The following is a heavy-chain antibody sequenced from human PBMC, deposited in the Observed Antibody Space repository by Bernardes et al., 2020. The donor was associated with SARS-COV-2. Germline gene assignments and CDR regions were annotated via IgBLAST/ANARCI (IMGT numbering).Heavy chain of an antibody. J-gene: IGHJ6*02. Sequence: GGSLRLSCAASGFTFSSYSMNWVRQAPGKGLEWVSSISSSSSYIYYADSVKGRFTISRDNAKNSLYLQMNSLRAEDTAVYYCARPIFGVVTSYYYYGMDVWGQGTTVTVSS. CDR3: ARPIFGVVTSYYYYGMDV. CDR2: ISSSSSYI. V-gene: IGHV3-21*01. D-gene: IGHD3-3*01. CDR1: GFTFSSYS.